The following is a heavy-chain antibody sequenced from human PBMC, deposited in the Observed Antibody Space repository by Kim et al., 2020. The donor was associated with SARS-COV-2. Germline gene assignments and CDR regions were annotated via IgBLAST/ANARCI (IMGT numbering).Heavy chain of an antibody. CDR2: IKEDGSGK. CDR1: GFSFNRSW. D-gene: IGHD2-15*01. CDR3: ARGRSTDV. J-gene: IGHJ3*01. Sequence: GGSLRLSCVVSGFSFNRSWMSWVRQAPGKGRECVANIKEDGSGKSYLDSVKGRFTISRDNAKNSLYLQMNSLSAEDTAMYYCARGRSTDVWGQGTMVTVSS. V-gene: IGHV3-7*01.